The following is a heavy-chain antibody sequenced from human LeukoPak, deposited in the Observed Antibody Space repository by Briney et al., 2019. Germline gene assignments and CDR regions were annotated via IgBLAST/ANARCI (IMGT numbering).Heavy chain of an antibody. Sequence: PGGSLRLSCAASGFTFSNYAMSWVRQAPGKGLEWVSGISGSGDSTYYADSVKGRFTISRENSKNTLSLQMNSLRAGDTAVYYCAKDRNSEGGAAKNYWGQGTLLTVSS. CDR3: AKDRNSEGGAAKNY. CDR1: GFTFSNYA. J-gene: IGHJ4*02. V-gene: IGHV3-23*01. D-gene: IGHD1-26*01. CDR2: ISGSGDST.